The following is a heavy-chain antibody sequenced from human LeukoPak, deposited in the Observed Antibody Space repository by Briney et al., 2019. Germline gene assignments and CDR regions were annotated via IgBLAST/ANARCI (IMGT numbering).Heavy chain of an antibody. V-gene: IGHV4-59*01. Sequence: SETLPLTCTVSGGSISSYYWSWIRQPPGKGLEWIGYIYYSGSTNYNPSLKSRVTISVDTSKNQFSLKLSSVTAADTAVYYCARITPYYYYMDVWGKGTTVTVSS. CDR2: IYYSGST. J-gene: IGHJ6*03. CDR3: ARITPYYYYMDV. CDR1: GGSISSYY. D-gene: IGHD3-16*01.